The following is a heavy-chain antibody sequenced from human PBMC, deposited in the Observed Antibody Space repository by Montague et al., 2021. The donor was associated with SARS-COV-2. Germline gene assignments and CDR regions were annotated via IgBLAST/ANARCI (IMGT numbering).Heavy chain of an antibody. D-gene: IGHD2-2*01. CDR3: ARVRAVPAAMHIFSLGRSYYGIDV. CDR1: GGSISSSNW. CDR2: INHSGST. J-gene: IGHJ6*02. V-gene: IGHV4-4*02. Sequence: SETLSLTCAVSGGSISSSNWWSWVRQPPGKGLEWIGEINHSGSTNYNPSLKSRVTISVDTSKNQFSLKLSSVTAADTAVYYCARVRAVPAAMHIFSLGRSYYGIDVWGQGTTVTVSS.